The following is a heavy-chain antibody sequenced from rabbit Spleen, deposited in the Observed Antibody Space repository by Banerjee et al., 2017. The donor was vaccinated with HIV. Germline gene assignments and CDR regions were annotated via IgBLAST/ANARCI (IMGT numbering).Heavy chain of an antibody. CDR1: GFSFSNKAV. CDR3: ARDLVTVIGWNFNL. Sequence: QSLEESGGDLVQPGASLTLTCTASGFSFSNKAVMCWVRQAPGKGLEWIACINTITGKAVYASWAKGRFTFSKTSSTTVTLQMTSLTAADTATYFCARDLVTVIGWNFNLWGQGTLVTVS. D-gene: IGHD5-1*01. J-gene: IGHJ4*01. CDR2: INTITGKA. V-gene: IGHV1S40*01.